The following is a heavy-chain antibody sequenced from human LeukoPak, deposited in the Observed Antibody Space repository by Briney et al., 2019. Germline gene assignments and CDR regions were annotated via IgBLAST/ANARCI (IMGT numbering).Heavy chain of an antibody. D-gene: IGHD4-17*01. CDR2: INPNSGGT. CDR1: GYTFTGYY. V-gene: IGHV1-2*02. Sequence: ASVKVSCKASGYTFTGYYMHWVRQAPGQGLEWMGWINPNSGGTNYAQKFQGRVTMTRDTSISTAYMELSRLRSDDTAVYYCARDPMYGDRPSFDYWGQGTLVTVSS. J-gene: IGHJ4*02. CDR3: ARDPMYGDRPSFDY.